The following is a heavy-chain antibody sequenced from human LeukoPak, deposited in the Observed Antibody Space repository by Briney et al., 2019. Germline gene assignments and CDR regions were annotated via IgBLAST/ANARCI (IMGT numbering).Heavy chain of an antibody. D-gene: IGHD3-22*01. CDR3: ATHGGYYYDSSGYYSPFDY. CDR2: IYYSGST. Sequence: TSETLSLTCIVSGGSISSSSYYWGWIRQPPGKGLEWIGSIYYSGSTYYNPSLKSRVTISVDTSKNQFSLKLSSVTAADTAVYYCATHGGYYYDSSGYYSPFDYWGQGTLVTVSS. V-gene: IGHV4-39*01. J-gene: IGHJ4*02. CDR1: GGSISSSSYY.